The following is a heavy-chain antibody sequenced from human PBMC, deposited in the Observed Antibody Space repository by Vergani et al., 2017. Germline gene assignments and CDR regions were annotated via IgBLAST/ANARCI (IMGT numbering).Heavy chain of an antibody. V-gene: IGHV3-11*04. Sequence: QVQLVESGGGLVKPGGSLRLSCAASGFTFSDYYMSWIRQAPGKGLEWVSYISSSGSTIYYADSVKGRFTISRDNAKNSLYLQMNSLRAEDTAVYYCARDRGHYDFWSGYYTPFEDYYGMDVWGQGTTVTVSS. D-gene: IGHD3-3*01. CDR1: GFTFSDYY. CDR2: ISSSGSTI. J-gene: IGHJ6*02. CDR3: ARDRGHYDFWSGYYTPFEDYYGMDV.